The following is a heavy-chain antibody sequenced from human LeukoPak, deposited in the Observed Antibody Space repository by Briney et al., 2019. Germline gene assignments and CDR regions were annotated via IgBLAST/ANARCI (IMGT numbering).Heavy chain of an antibody. CDR2: IIPIFGTA. V-gene: IGHV1-69*06. Sequence: SVKVSCKASGYTFTSYGISWVRQAPGQGLEWMGGIIPIFGTANYAQKFQGRVTITADKSASTAYMELSSLRSEDTAVYYCARGPRYDFWSGYYYYYYMDVWGKGTTVTVSS. D-gene: IGHD3-3*01. CDR1: GYTFTSYG. CDR3: ARGPRYDFWSGYYYYYYMDV. J-gene: IGHJ6*03.